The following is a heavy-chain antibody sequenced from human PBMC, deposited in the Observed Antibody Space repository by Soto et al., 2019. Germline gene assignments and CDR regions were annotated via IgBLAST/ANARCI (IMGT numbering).Heavy chain of an antibody. J-gene: IGHJ4*02. CDR3: ASDRGRGIVATIPYYFDY. D-gene: IGHD5-12*01. CDR1: GFTFSSYS. V-gene: IGHV3-21*01. Sequence: VVSRILSCAASGFTFSSYSMNWVRQAPGKGLEWVSSISSSSTYIYYADSVKGRFTISRDNAKNSLYLQMNSLRAEDTAVYYCASDRGRGIVATIPYYFDYWGQGALVTVSS. CDR2: ISSSSTYI.